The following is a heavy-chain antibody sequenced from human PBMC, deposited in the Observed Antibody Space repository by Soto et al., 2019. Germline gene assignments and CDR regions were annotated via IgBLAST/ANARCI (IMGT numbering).Heavy chain of an antibody. D-gene: IGHD3-10*01. J-gene: IGHJ5*02. V-gene: IGHV4-59*12. Sequence: SETLYLTCTLSGGSLRGYSWSWIRQSPGKGLEWIGYVYSGGGTNYSPSFMGRVTISVDTTDNQFSLKLNSVTAADTAVYYCARARLYVVWFGFSGFDPWGQGTLVTVSS. CDR1: GGSLRGYS. CDR2: VYSGGGT. CDR3: ARARLYVVWFGFSGFDP.